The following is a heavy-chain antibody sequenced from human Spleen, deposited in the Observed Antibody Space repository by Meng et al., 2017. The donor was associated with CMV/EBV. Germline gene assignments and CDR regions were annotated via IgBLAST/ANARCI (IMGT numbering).Heavy chain of an antibody. J-gene: IGHJ4*02. D-gene: IGHD4-17*01. CDR3: ASPSEYGDYLGPFHY. Sequence: GGSLRLSCAASGFTFSDYFMSWIRQAPGKGLEFVSYISSSGRTTYYADSVKGRFTISRDDAKDSLNLHMNSLRAEDTAVYYCASPSEYGDYLGPFHYWGQGTLVTVSS. CDR1: GFTFSDYF. V-gene: IGHV3-11*04. CDR2: ISSSGRTT.